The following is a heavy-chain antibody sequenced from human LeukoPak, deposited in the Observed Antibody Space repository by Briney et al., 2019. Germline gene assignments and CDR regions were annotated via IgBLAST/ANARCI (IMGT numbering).Heavy chain of an antibody. Sequence: ASVKVSCKASGYTFTGYYMHWVRQAPGQGLEWMGWINPNSGGTNYAQKFQGRVTMTRDTSISTAYMELSRLRSDDTAVYYCARDTGIVGPTHDYWGQGTLVTVSS. J-gene: IGHJ4*02. CDR2: INPNSGGT. V-gene: IGHV1-2*02. CDR3: ARDTGIVGPTHDY. D-gene: IGHD1-26*01. CDR1: GYTFTGYY.